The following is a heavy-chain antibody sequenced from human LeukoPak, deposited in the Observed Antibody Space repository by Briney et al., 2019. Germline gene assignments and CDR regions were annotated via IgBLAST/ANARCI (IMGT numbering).Heavy chain of an antibody. CDR3: ARRGGPYSGFPMDV. J-gene: IGHJ6*03. CDR1: RFTFSNYW. V-gene: IGHV3-7*01. D-gene: IGHD5-12*01. Sequence: GGSLRLSCAASRFTFSNYWMSWVRQAPGNGPEWVANIKEDESEKNYVDSVKGRFTISRDNAKNSLYLQMNSLRAEDMAVYYCARRGGPYSGFPMDVWGKGTTVTVSS. CDR2: IKEDESEK.